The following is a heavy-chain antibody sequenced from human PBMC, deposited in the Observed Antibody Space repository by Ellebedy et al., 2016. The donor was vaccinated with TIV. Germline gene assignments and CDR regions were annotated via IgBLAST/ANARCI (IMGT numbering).Heavy chain of an antibody. V-gene: IGHV3-74*01. Sequence: GESLKISCEASGFTFSSYWMHWVRQAPGKGLVWVSCVYLDGTTITYADSVKGRFTISRDNAKNTVYLQMNSLRAEDTAVYYCTRGGFGHAMDVWGQGTTVTVSS. D-gene: IGHD3-10*01. CDR1: GFTFSSYW. CDR2: VYLDGTTI. J-gene: IGHJ6*02. CDR3: TRGGFGHAMDV.